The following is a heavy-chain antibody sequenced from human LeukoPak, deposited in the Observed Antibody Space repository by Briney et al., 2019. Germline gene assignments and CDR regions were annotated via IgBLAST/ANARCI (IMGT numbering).Heavy chain of an antibody. D-gene: IGHD4-11*01. V-gene: IGHV4-39*01. J-gene: IGHJ4*02. CDR3: ARGPSNPDY. CDR2: FYYSGSM. CDR1: GGSISSSNYY. Sequence: KPSETLSLTCTVSGGSISSSNYYWGWIRQPPGEGLEWIGTFYYSGSMYYNPSLKSRVTISVDTSKNQLSLKLSSVTAADTAVYYCARGPSNPDYWGQGTLVTVSS.